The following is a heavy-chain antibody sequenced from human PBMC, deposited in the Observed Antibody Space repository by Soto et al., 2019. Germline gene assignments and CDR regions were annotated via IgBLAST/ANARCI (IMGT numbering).Heavy chain of an antibody. CDR2: IKKDGSEK. CDR3: ASVESGTTFYYYYYMDV. Sequence: GGSLRLSCAASGFTFSSYWMSWVRQAPGKGLEWVANIKKDGSEKYYVDSVKGRFTISRDKAKNSLYLQMNSLRAEDTAVYYCASVESGTTFYYYYYMDVWGKGTTVTVSS. J-gene: IGHJ6*03. CDR1: GFTFSSYW. D-gene: IGHD1-7*01. V-gene: IGHV3-7*01.